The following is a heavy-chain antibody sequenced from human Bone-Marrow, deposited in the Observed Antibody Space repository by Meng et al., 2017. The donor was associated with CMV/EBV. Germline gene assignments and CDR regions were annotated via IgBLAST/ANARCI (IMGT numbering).Heavy chain of an antibody. D-gene: IGHD3-10*01. Sequence: ASGFTFKNDWMSWVRQATGKGLEWVEYISSTSSDIYYADSVKGQFTISRDNAKDSLYLQMDNLRAEDTAVYYCARDLYAVVRGTFHYWGQGTLVTVSS. V-gene: IGHV3-21*01. J-gene: IGHJ4*02. CDR1: GFTFKNDW. CDR2: ISSTSSDI. CDR3: ARDLYAVVRGTFHY.